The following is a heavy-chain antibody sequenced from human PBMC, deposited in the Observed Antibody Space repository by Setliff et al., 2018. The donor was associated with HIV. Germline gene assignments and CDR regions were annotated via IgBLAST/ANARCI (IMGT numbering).Heavy chain of an antibody. CDR1: GGTFSSYA. CDR3: ARSRYQLLYDMDV. D-gene: IGHD2-2*02. Sequence: ASVKVSCKASGGTFSSYAISWVRQAPGQGLEWMGWMNPDSGNTGYAQKFQGRVTMTRNTSISTAYMELSSLTSEDTAVYFCARSRYQLLYDMDVWGKGTTVTVSS. J-gene: IGHJ6*03. CDR2: MNPDSGNT. V-gene: IGHV1-8*02.